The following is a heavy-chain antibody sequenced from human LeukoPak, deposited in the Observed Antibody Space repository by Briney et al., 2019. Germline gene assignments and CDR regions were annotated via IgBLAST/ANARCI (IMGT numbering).Heavy chain of an antibody. CDR3: ATYSSLNRREFQY. CDR2: ISSSGSAI. CDR1: GFTFSSYS. V-gene: IGHV3-48*04. J-gene: IGHJ1*01. Sequence: GGSLRLSCAASGFTFSSYSMNWVRQAPGKGLEWVSYISSSGSAIYYADSVKGRFTISRDNAKNSLYLQMNSLRAEDTAVYYCATYSSLNRREFQYWGQGTLLTVSS. D-gene: IGHD3-22*01.